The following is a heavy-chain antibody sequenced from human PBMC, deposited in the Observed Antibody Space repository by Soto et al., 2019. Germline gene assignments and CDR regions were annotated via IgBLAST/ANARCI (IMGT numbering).Heavy chain of an antibody. CDR1: GGSISSGDYY. CDR2: IYYSGST. Sequence: PSETLSLTCTVSGGSISSGDYYWSWIRQPPGKGLEWIGYIYYSGSTYYNPSLKSRVTISVDTSKNQFSLKLSSVTAADTAVYYCARDSSGYGWFDPWGQGTLVTVSS. D-gene: IGHD5-18*01. V-gene: IGHV4-30-4*01. CDR3: ARDSSGYGWFDP. J-gene: IGHJ5*02.